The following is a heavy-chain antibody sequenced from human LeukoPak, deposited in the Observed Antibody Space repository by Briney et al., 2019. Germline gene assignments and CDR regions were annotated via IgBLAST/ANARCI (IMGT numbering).Heavy chain of an antibody. V-gene: IGHV3-20*01. CDR2: INWNGGST. CDR1: GFTFDDYG. D-gene: IGHD6-6*01. J-gene: IGHJ3*02. CDR3: GRVGSSSSFVGAFDI. Sequence: PGGSLRLSCAASGFTFDDYGMSWVRQAPGKGLEWVSGINWNGGSTGYADSVKGRFTISRDNAKNSLYLQMNSLRAEDTALYHCGRVGSSSSFVGAFDIWGQGTMVTVSS.